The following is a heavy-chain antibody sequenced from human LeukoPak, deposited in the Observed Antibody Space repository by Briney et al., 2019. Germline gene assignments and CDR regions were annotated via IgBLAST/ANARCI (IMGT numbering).Heavy chain of an antibody. Sequence: QPGGSLRLSCAASGFTFSSYAMSWVRQAPGKGLEWVSAISGSGGSTYYADSVKGRFTISRDNSKNTLYLQMNSLRAEDTAVYYCAKLGRQLWSRPVLDAFDIWGQGTMVTVSS. D-gene: IGHD5-18*01. CDR2: ISGSGGST. CDR1: GFTFSSYA. J-gene: IGHJ3*02. V-gene: IGHV3-23*01. CDR3: AKLGRQLWSRPVLDAFDI.